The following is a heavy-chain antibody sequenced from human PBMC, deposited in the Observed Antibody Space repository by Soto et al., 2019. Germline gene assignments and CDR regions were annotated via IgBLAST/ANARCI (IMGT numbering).Heavy chain of an antibody. V-gene: IGHV3-21*01. CDR1: GFTFSSYS. J-gene: IGHJ4*02. D-gene: IGHD4-17*01. CDR2: ISSSSSYI. CDR3: ARDLTTVVTPDDY. Sequence: GGSLRLSCAAFGFTFSSYSMNWVRQAPGKGLEWVSSISSSSSYIYYADSVKGRFTISRDNAKNSLYLQMNSLRAEDTAVYYCARDLTTVVTPDDYWGQGTLVTVSS.